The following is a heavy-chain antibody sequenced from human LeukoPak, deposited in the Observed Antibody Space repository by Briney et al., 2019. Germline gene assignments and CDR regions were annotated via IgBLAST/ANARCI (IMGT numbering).Heavy chain of an antibody. CDR3: GREGATVSTQIDY. Sequence: PGGSLRLSCAASGFIFSSYWMHWVRQAPGRGLVWVSRINSDGSTTNYADSVKGRFTISRDNAKNTLYLQMNSLRAEDTAVYFCGREGATVSTQIDYWGQGTLATVSS. J-gene: IGHJ4*02. CDR1: GFIFSSYW. V-gene: IGHV3-74*01. CDR2: INSDGSTT. D-gene: IGHD4-17*01.